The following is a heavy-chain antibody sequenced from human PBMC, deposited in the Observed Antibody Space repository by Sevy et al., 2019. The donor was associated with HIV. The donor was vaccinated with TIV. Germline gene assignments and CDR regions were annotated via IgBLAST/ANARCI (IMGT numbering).Heavy chain of an antibody. D-gene: IGHD3-16*01. Sequence: GESLKISCAASGFSFSSYGMHWVRQAPGKGLEWMSYIQYDGSNKDYADSVKGRFTISRDNSKNTLYLQMNSLRVEDTAGFYWGKEGGGGGGEQWGQGTPGHRPL. V-gene: IGHV3-30*02. CDR3: GKEGGGGGGEQ. J-gene: IGHJ4*01. CDR2: IQYDGSNK. CDR1: GFSFSSYG.